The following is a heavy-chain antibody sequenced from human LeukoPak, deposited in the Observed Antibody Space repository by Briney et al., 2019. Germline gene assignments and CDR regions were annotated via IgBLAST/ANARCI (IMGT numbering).Heavy chain of an antibody. CDR3: ARSILPAANAIDY. J-gene: IGHJ4*02. V-gene: IGHV3-7*01. D-gene: IGHD2-2*01. Sequence: GGSLRLSCAASGFTFSTYWMSWVRQAPGKGLEWVANIKQDGSEKHYVESVKGRFTISRENAKNSLYLQMNSLRAEDTAVYYCARSILPAANAIDYWGQGTLLTVSS. CDR1: GFTFSTYW. CDR2: IKQDGSEK.